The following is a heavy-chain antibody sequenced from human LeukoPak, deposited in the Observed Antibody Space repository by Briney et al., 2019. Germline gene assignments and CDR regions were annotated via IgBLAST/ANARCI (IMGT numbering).Heavy chain of an antibody. J-gene: IGHJ4*03. CDR2: ISTSGGYV. CDR1: GFTISTYS. D-gene: IGHD4-17*01. V-gene: IGHV3-21*01. CDR3: ARVPRLRWVDYGDCFFDY. Sequence: GGPLRLSCAASGFTISTYSRNWIHQAPEKRLEWVPSISTSGGYVYYADSMKARITISRYTAKNSLYLQMNSLRADDTAVYYCARVPRLRWVDYGDCFFDYWGQGTLVTVSS.